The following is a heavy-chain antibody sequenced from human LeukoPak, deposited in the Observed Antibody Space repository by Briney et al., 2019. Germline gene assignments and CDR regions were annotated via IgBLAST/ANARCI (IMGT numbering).Heavy chain of an antibody. CDR1: GLSISDNY. D-gene: IGHD1-1*01. V-gene: IGHV3-53*01. CDR2: IHSGGNI. Sequence: GGSLRLSCAASGLSISDNYMSWVRQAPGKGLEWVSIIHSGGNIYYADSVKGRFTISRDNSKNTLYLQMNSLRAEDTAVYYCAGDRGYAMDVWGQGTTVTVSS. J-gene: IGHJ6*02. CDR3: AGDRGYAMDV.